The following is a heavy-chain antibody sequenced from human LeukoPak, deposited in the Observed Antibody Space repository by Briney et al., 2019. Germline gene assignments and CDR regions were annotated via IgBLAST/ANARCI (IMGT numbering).Heavy chain of an antibody. Sequence: GGSLRLSCAASGFTFSSYSMNWVRQAPGKGLEWVAVISYDGSNKYYADSVKGRFTISRDNSKNTLYLQMNSLRAEDTAVYYCAKELTGAYCGGDCYKAFDIWGQGTMVTVSS. D-gene: IGHD2-21*02. V-gene: IGHV3-30*18. J-gene: IGHJ3*02. CDR1: GFTFSSYS. CDR3: AKELTGAYCGGDCYKAFDI. CDR2: ISYDGSNK.